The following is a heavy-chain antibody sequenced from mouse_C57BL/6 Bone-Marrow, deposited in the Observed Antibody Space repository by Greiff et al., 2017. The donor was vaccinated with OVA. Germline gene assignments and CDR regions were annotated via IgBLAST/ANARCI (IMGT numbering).Heavy chain of an antibody. V-gene: IGHV5-9*01. CDR3: ARHEGPYYYGSSSYWYFDV. Sequence: EVKLVESGGGLVKPGGSLKLSCAASGFTFSSYTMSWVRQTPEKRLEWVATISGGGGNTYYPDSVKGRFTISRDNAKNTLYLQMSSLRSEDTALYYCARHEGPYYYGSSSYWYFDVWGTGTTVTVSS. D-gene: IGHD1-1*01. J-gene: IGHJ1*03. CDR2: ISGGGGNT. CDR1: GFTFSSYT.